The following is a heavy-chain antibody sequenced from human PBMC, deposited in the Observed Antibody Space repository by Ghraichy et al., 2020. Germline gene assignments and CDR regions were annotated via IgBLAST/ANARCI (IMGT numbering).Heavy chain of an antibody. CDR1: GGTFSSYA. V-gene: IGHV1-69*13. J-gene: IGHJ4*02. D-gene: IGHD3-22*01. CDR2: IIPIFGTA. Sequence: SVKVSCKASGGTFSSYAISWVRQAPGQGLEWMGGIIPIFGTANYAQKFQGRVTITADESTSTAYMELSSLRSEDTAVYYCAGGYYDSSGYYRNFDYWGQGTLVTVSS. CDR3: AGGYYDSSGYYRNFDY.